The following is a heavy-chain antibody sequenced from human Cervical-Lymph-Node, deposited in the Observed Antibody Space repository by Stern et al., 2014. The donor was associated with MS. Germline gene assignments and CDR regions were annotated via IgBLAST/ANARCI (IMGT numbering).Heavy chain of an antibody. V-gene: IGHV3-7*01. D-gene: IGHD6-19*01. CDR2: IKRDGSET. CDR3: TRFLQSGWSDLFDS. J-gene: IGHJ5*01. Sequence: VQLVQSGGGLVQPGGSQRLSCVASGSTFSTSWMSWVRQAPGKGLEWVANIKRDGSETYNLDSVKGRFTISRDNAKSSLYLEMNSLRAEDTAVYYCTRFLQSGWSDLFDSWGRGTLVTVSS. CDR1: GSTFSTSW.